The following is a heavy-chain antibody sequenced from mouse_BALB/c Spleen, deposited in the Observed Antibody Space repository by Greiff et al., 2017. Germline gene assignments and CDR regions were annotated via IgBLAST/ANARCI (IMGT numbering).Heavy chain of an antibody. Sequence: DVKLVESGGGLVQPGGSLKLSCAASGFTFSSYTMSWVRQTPEKRLEWVAYISNGGGSTYYPHTVKGRFTISRDNAKNTLYLQMSSLKSEDTAMYYCARHGLDYFDYWGQGTTLTVSS. J-gene: IGHJ2*01. CDR1: GFTFSSYT. D-gene: IGHD4-1*01. CDR2: ISNGGGST. V-gene: IGHV5-12-2*01. CDR3: ARHGLDYFDY.